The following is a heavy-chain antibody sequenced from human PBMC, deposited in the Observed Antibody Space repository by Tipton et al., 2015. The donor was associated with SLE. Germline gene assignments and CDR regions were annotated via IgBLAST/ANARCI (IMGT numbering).Heavy chain of an antibody. CDR1: GGSFSDYY. D-gene: IGHD3-16*01. CDR2: INHSGGT. V-gene: IGHV4-34*01. Sequence: AGLVKPSETLSLTCAVYGGSFSDYYWTWIRQPPGKGLEWIGEINHSGGTNYNPSLKSRVTISVDTSKNEFSLNLSSVTAADTAVYYCARDRGVPDYWGQGTLVTVSS. CDR3: ARDRGVPDY. J-gene: IGHJ4*02.